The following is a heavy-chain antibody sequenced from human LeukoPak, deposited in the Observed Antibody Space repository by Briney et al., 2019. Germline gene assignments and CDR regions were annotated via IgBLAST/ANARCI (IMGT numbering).Heavy chain of an antibody. Sequence: SETLSLTCTVSGGSISSSSYYWGWIRQPPGKGLEWIGSIYYSGSTYYNPSLKSRVTISVDTSKNQFSLKLSSVTAADTAVYYRARGSVDIVVVPAATNWFDPWGQGTLVTVSS. V-gene: IGHV4-39*07. CDR2: IYYSGST. D-gene: IGHD2-2*03. J-gene: IGHJ5*02. CDR1: GGSISSSSYY. CDR3: ARGSVDIVVVPAATNWFDP.